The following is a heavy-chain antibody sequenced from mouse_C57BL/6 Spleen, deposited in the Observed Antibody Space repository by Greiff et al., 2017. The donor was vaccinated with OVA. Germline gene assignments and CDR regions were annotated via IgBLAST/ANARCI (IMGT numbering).Heavy chain of an antibody. V-gene: IGHV1-26*01. J-gene: IGHJ2*01. CDR2: INPNNGGT. Sequence: VQLQQSGPELVKPGASVKISCKASGYTFTDYYMNWVKQSHGKSLEWIGDINPNNGGTSYNQKFKGKATLTVDKSSSTAYMELRSLTSEDSAVYYCARSYDYDRAYYFDYWGQGTTLTVSS. CDR1: GYTFTDYY. CDR3: ARSYDYDRAYYFDY. D-gene: IGHD2-4*01.